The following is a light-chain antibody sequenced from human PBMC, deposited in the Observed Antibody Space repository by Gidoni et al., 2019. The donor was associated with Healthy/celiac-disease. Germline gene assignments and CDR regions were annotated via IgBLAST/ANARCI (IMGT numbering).Light chain of an antibody. J-gene: IGKJ2*01. CDR3: QQYGSSPYT. V-gene: IGKV3-20*01. CDR1: QSVSSSY. CDR2: GAS. Sequence: ELVLTQSQVTLSLSPGERATLSCRASQSVSSSYLAWYQQKPGQAPRLLIYGASSRATGIPDRFSGSGSGTDFTLNIRRLEPEDFAVYYCQQYGSSPYTFGQGTKLEIK.